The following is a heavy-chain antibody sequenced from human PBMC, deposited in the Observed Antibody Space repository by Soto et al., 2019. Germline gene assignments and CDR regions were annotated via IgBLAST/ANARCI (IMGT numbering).Heavy chain of an antibody. Sequence: GGSLRLSCAASGFTFSSYAMSWVRQAPGKGLEWVSAISGSGGSTYYADSVKGRFIISRDNSKNTLYLQMNSLRAEDTAVYYCAKRRLSSGYYFDYWGQGTLVTVSS. CDR1: GFTFSSYA. D-gene: IGHD6-19*01. CDR2: ISGSGGST. J-gene: IGHJ4*02. V-gene: IGHV3-23*01. CDR3: AKRRLSSGYYFDY.